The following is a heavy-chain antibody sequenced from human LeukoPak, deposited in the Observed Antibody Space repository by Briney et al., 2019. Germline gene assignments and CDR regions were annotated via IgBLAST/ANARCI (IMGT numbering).Heavy chain of an antibody. V-gene: IGHV3-48*04. CDR1: GFTFSSYT. CDR3: VRGTSHPV. D-gene: IGHD1-14*01. Sequence: GGSLRLSCATSGFTFSSYTMNWVRQASGRGLEWISSILSDSGTTIHYADSVKGRFTISRDNAKNSLSLQMKSLRVEDTAVYYCVRGTSHPVWGQGTTVTVSS. CDR2: ILSDSGTTI. J-gene: IGHJ3*01.